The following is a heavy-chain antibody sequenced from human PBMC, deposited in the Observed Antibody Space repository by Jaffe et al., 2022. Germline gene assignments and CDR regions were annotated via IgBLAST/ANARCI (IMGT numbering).Heavy chain of an antibody. CDR2: ISGSGGST. J-gene: IGHJ2*01. D-gene: IGHD4-17*01. Sequence: EVQLLESGGGLVQPGGSLRLSCAASGFTFSSYAMSWVRQAPGKGLEWVSAISGSGGSTYYADSVKGRFTISRDNSKNTLYLQMNSLRAEDTAVYYCAKQTTVTPGPNWYFDLWGRGTLVTVSS. V-gene: IGHV3-23*01. CDR1: GFTFSSYA. CDR3: AKQTTVTPGPNWYFDL.